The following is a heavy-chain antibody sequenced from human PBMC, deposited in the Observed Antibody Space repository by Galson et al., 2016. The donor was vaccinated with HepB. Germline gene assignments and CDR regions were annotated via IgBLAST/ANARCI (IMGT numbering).Heavy chain of an antibody. J-gene: IGHJ6*02. CDR2: ISYDGSNE. CDR3: AKEAGGSYFYYGMDV. CDR1: GTSIRSYG. V-gene: IGHV3-30*18. Sequence: SLRLSCAASGTSIRSYGMHWVRQAPGKGLEWVAIISYDGSNENNADSVKGRFTISRDNSKNTLYLQMTSLRAEDTAVYYCAKEAGGSYFYYGMDVWGHGTTFTVSS. D-gene: IGHD3-10*01.